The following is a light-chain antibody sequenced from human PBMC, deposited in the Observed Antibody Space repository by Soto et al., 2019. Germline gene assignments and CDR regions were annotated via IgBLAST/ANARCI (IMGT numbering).Light chain of an antibody. CDR3: QHLNDYPYT. CDR2: AAS. J-gene: IGKJ2*01. Sequence: DIQLTQSPSFLSASVGDRVTITCRASQAISSSLAWYQHNPGKAPKLLIYAASTLQNGVPPSFSGSPSCTEFTLTISSLQPEDFPTYYCQHLNDYPYTFGQGTKVHIK. V-gene: IGKV1-9*01. CDR1: QAISSS.